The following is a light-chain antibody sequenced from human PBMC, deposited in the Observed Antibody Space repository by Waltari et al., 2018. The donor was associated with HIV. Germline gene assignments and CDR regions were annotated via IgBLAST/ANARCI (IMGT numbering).Light chain of an antibody. CDR1: NSNIGTYS. CDR2: TRN. J-gene: IGLJ3*02. CDR3: ASWDDTFNGPV. Sequence: QSVLTQSPSASATPGQTVTISCAGGNSNIGTYSVNWYQHLPGTAPKPLLYTRNQRPSGGPDRFSGSVSGTSASLTITGLQPADEAYYYCASWDDTFNGPVFGGGTKLTVL. V-gene: IGLV1-44*01.